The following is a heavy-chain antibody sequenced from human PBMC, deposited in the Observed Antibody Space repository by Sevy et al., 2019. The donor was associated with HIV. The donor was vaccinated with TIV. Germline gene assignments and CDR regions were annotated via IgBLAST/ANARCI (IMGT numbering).Heavy chain of an antibody. CDR2: ISYNGSNK. CDR1: GFTFSSYA. CDR3: ARYPRGSYYYYYYGMDV. V-gene: IGHV3-30-3*01. J-gene: IGHJ6*02. Sequence: GGSLRLSCAASGFTFSSYAMHWVRQAPGKGLEWVAVISYNGSNKYYADSVKGRFTISRDNSKNTLYLRMDSLGAEDTAGYYCARYPRGSYYYYYYGMDVWGQGTTVTVSS.